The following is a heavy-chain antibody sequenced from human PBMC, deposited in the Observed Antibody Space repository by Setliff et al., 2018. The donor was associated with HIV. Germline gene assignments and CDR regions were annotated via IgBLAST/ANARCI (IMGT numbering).Heavy chain of an antibody. CDR1: GGSISSSSYY. Sequence: PSETLSLTCTVSGGSISSSSYYWGWIRQPPGKGLEWIGNIYYSGSTNYNPSLKSRVTISVDTSKNQFSLKLSSVTAADTAVYYCAREDWNYRVVDYWGQGTLVTVSS. J-gene: IGHJ4*02. CDR2: IYYSGST. CDR3: AREDWNYRVVDY. V-gene: IGHV4-39*07. D-gene: IGHD1-7*01.